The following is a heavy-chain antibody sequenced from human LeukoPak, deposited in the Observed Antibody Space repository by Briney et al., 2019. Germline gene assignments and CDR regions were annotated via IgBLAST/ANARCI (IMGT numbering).Heavy chain of an antibody. Sequence: GGSLRLSCAASGFTFSSYWMHWVRQAPGKGLVWVSRINSDGSSTSYADSVKGRFAISRDNSKNTLYLQMNSLRAEDTAVYYCAKAGPAAIPNWFDPWGQGTLVTVSS. J-gene: IGHJ5*02. V-gene: IGHV3-74*01. D-gene: IGHD2-2*02. CDR1: GFTFSSYW. CDR2: INSDGSST. CDR3: AKAGPAAIPNWFDP.